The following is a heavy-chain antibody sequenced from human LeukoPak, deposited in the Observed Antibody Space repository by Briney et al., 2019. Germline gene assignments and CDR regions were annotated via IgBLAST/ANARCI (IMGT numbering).Heavy chain of an antibody. J-gene: IGHJ5*02. CDR1: GFSFSSYA. V-gene: IGHV3-23*01. D-gene: IGHD2-15*01. CDR3: AKARGFCSGGSCYNPFDP. Sequence: GGSLRLSCAASGFSFSSYAMSWVRQAPGKGLEWVSGVSGSGGSTYYADSVKGRFTIPRDNSKNTLYVQMNSLRAEDTAVYYCAKARGFCSGGSCYNPFDPWGQGTLVTVSA. CDR2: VSGSGGST.